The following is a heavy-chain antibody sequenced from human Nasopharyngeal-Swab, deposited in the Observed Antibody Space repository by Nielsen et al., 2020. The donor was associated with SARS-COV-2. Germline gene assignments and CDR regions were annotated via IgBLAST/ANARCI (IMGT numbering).Heavy chain of an antibody. CDR2: ISAYNGNT. Sequence: ASVKVSCKASGYTFTSYGISWVRQAPGQGLEWMGWISAYNGNTNYAQKLQGRVTMTTDPSTSTAYMELRSLRSDDTAVYYCARVQEYYDFWSGHLYYYYMDVWGKGTTVTVSS. J-gene: IGHJ6*03. V-gene: IGHV1-18*04. CDR1: GYTFTSYG. D-gene: IGHD3-3*01. CDR3: ARVQEYYDFWSGHLYYYYMDV.